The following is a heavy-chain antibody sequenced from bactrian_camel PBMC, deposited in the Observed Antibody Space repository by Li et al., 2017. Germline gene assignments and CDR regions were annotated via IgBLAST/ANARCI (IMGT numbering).Heavy chain of an antibody. J-gene: IGHJ4*01. V-gene: IGHV3S40*01. Sequence: VQLVESGGGSVQPGGSLRLSCTDSEYTYSPNCMGWFRQAPGKEREGVARIDTDDGSTYYTDAVKGRFTISHDNAKNSADLQMNSLKPDDTAVYYCAATGQMLSVAGCRTQGTQVTVS. CDR1: EYTYSPNC. CDR2: IDTDDGST. D-gene: IGHD1*01.